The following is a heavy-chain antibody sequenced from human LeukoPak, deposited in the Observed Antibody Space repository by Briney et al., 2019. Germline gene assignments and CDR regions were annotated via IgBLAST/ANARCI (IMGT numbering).Heavy chain of an antibody. D-gene: IGHD6-13*01. CDR2: VYGGGNT. V-gene: IGHV3-66*01. J-gene: IGHJ4*02. CDR1: GFTFSSYE. Sequence: GGSLRLSCAASGFTFSSYEMSWVRQAPGKGLEWVSVVYGGGNTYYADSVKGRFTVSRDNSRNTLYPQMNSLIAEDTAMYYCARAQMAAAGPFDYWGLGTLVTVSS. CDR3: ARAQMAAAGPFDY.